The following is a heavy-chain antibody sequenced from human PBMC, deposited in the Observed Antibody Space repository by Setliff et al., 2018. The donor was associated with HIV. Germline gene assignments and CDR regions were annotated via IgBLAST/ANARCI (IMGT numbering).Heavy chain of an antibody. Sequence: SETLSLTCRWSNDAVSGHESYWGWIRQSPGKRREWIGNVYYTGTAHYNSSLRSRVTISTDTSKNQFSLKVRSVTAADTAVHYCARQVTVVGYFETAAGSFNYWGPGTLVTVSS. CDR2: VYYTGTA. J-gene: IGHJ4*02. V-gene: IGHV4-39*01. D-gene: IGHD2-21*01. CDR1: NDAVSGHESY. CDR3: ARQVTVVGYFETAAGSFNY.